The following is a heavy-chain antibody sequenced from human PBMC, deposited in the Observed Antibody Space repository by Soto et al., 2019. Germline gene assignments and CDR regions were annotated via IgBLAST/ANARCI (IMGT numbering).Heavy chain of an antibody. V-gene: IGHV3-48*04. CDR2: ISSSGSTI. Sequence: GGSLRLSCAASGFTFSSYSMNWVRQAPGKGLEWVSYISSSGSTIYYADSVKGRFTISRDNAKNSLYLQMNSLRAEDTAVYYCARDAYGSGQNYYYYYGMDVWGQGTTVTVSS. D-gene: IGHD3-10*01. CDR3: ARDAYGSGQNYYYYYGMDV. CDR1: GFTFSSYS. J-gene: IGHJ6*02.